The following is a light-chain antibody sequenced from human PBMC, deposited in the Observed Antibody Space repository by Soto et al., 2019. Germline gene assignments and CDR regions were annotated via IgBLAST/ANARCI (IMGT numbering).Light chain of an antibody. CDR2: RNN. Sequence: QSVLTQPPSASGTPGQRVTISCSGSSSNIGSNYVYWYQQLPGTAPKRLIYRNNQRPSGVPDPFSGSKSGTSASLAISGLRSEDEADYYCAAWDDSLSAVFGGGTQLTVL. V-gene: IGLV1-47*01. CDR3: AAWDDSLSAV. J-gene: IGLJ7*01. CDR1: SSNIGSNY.